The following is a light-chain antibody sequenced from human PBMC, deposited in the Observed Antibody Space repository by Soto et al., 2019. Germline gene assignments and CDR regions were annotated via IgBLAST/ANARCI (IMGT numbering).Light chain of an antibody. V-gene: IGLV2-14*01. Sequence: QSALTQPASVSGSPGQSITISCTGTSSDVAAYNYVSWYQQHPGKVPKLMIYEVSNRPSGVSNRLSGSKSGNTASLTISELQAEDEAYYYCTSYTNTNMVVFGGGTKLTVL. J-gene: IGLJ3*02. CDR1: SSDVAAYNY. CDR3: TSYTNTNMVV. CDR2: EVS.